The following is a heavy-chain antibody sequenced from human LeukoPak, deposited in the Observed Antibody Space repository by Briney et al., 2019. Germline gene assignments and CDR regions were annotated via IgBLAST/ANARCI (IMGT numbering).Heavy chain of an antibody. D-gene: IGHD3-10*01. J-gene: IGHJ4*02. Sequence: GGSLRLSCTASGFTFDDYAMHWVRQAPGRGLEWLSLISGDGTSTYYADSVKGRFTVSRDNGKTSQYLQMSSLRADDTAFYYCARGRFGEFSKSLDFWGQGTLVTVSS. V-gene: IGHV3-43*02. CDR3: ARGRFGEFSKSLDF. CDR2: ISGDGTST. CDR1: GFTFDDYA.